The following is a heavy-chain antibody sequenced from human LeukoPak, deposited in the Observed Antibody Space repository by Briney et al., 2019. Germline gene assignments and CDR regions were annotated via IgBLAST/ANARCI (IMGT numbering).Heavy chain of an antibody. CDR3: ARVENDYGGNSFHYYYMDV. D-gene: IGHD4-23*01. Sequence: ASVKVSCKASGYTFTSYYMHWVRQAPGQGLEWMGIINPSGGSTSYAQKFQGRVTMTRDMSTSTVYMELSSLRSEDTAVYYCARVENDYGGNSFHYYYMDVWGKGTTVTVSS. V-gene: IGHV1-46*01. CDR2: INPSGGST. CDR1: GYTFTSYY. J-gene: IGHJ6*03.